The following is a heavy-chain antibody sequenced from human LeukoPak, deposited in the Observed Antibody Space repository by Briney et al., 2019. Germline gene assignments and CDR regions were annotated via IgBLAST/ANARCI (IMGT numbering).Heavy chain of an antibody. CDR2: IYYSGST. Sequence: PSETLSLTCTVSGGSISSYYWSWIRQPPGKGLEWIGYIYYSGSTNYNPSLKSRVTILVDTPKNQFSQKLSSVTAADTAVYYCARGGSGYYIPYYYYYYMDVWGKGTTVTVSS. V-gene: IGHV4-59*01. J-gene: IGHJ6*03. CDR3: ARGGSGYYIPYYYYYYMDV. CDR1: GGSISSYY. D-gene: IGHD3-3*01.